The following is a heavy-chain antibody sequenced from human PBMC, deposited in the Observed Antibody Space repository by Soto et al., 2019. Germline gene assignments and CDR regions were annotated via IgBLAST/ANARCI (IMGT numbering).Heavy chain of an antibody. Sequence: QVHLQQWGAGLLKPSETLSLTCAVYGGSVNGYYWNWIRQPPGKGLEWIGEINHTGGTHYNPSLKSRVTLSVDTSKNQFSLWLSDVTAADTAIYYCATRITVFGLLIPPFDPGGQGTQVTVSS. D-gene: IGHD3-3*01. CDR2: INHTGGT. J-gene: IGHJ5*02. V-gene: IGHV4-34*02. CDR1: GGSVNGYY. CDR3: ATRITVFGLLIPPFDP.